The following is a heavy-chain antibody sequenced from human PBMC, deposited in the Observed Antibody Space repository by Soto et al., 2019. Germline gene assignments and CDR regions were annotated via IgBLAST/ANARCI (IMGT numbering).Heavy chain of an antibody. CDR3: ARDSSSGWFVIGFDY. Sequence: SVKVSFKASGGTFSSYTISWVRQAPGQGLEWMGRIIPILGIANYAQKFQGRVTITADKSTSTAYMELSSLRSEDTAVCYCARDSSSGWFVIGFDYWGQGTLVTVSS. CDR2: IIPILGIA. V-gene: IGHV1-69*04. D-gene: IGHD6-19*01. J-gene: IGHJ4*02. CDR1: GGTFSSYT.